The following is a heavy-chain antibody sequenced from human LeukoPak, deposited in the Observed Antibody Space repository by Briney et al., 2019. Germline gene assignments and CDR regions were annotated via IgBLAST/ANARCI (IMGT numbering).Heavy chain of an antibody. D-gene: IGHD6-19*01. V-gene: IGHV1-69*04. Sequence: ASVKVSCKASGGTFSSYAISWVRQAPGQGLEWMGRIIPILGIANYAQKLQGRVTMTTDTSTSTAYMELRSLRSDDTAVYYCAISGRYSSSYYYGMDVWGQGTTVTVSS. CDR1: GGTFSSYA. CDR3: AISGRYSSSYYYGMDV. J-gene: IGHJ6*02. CDR2: IIPILGIA.